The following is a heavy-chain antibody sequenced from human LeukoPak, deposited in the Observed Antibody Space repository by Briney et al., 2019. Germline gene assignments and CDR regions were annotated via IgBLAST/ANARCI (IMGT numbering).Heavy chain of an antibody. D-gene: IGHD3-22*01. CDR3: ARIGDSSGPPFDY. CDR2: IIPIFGTA. J-gene: IGHJ4*02. Sequence: GASVKVSCEASGYTFTSYYMHWVRQAPGQGLEWMGGIIPIFGTANYAQKFQGRVTITADESTSTAYMELSSLRSEDTAVYYCARIGDSSGPPFDYWGQGTLVTVSS. V-gene: IGHV1-69*13. CDR1: GYTFTSYY.